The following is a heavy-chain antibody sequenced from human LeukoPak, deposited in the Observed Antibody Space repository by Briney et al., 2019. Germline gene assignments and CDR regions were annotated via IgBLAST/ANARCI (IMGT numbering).Heavy chain of an antibody. V-gene: IGHV3-48*03. D-gene: IGHD5-24*01. J-gene: IGHJ4*02. CDR2: ISSSGSTI. CDR1: GFTFSSYE. CDR3: AREIWLQEPRPYFDY. Sequence: PGGSLRLSCAASGFTFSSYEMNWVRQASGKGLEWVSYISSSGSTIYYADSVKGRFTISRDNAKNSLYLQMNSLRAEDTAVYYCAREIWLQEPRPYFDYWGQGTLVTVSS.